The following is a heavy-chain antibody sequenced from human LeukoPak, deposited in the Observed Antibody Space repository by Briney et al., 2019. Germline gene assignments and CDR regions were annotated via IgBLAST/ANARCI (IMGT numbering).Heavy chain of an antibody. V-gene: IGHV4-59*08. J-gene: IGHJ3*02. CDR2: TSYSRTT. CDR1: GGSITGHY. D-gene: IGHD6-19*01. CDR3: AKLGHSDGWYLGAFDI. Sequence: SETLSLTCAVSGGSITGHYWNWTRQTPGMRLEWIGYTSYSRTTIYNSYFKGRATMSIDTSKNQLYLNLTSVTATDTAVYYCAKLGHSDGWYLGAFDIWGQGTTVIDSS.